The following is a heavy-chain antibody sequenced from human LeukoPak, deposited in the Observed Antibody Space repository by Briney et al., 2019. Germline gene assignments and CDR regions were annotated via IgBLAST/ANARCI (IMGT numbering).Heavy chain of an antibody. CDR2: ISSSSSYI. V-gene: IGHV3-21*01. CDR3: ARAAGYSSSWYSGDY. Sequence: GGSLRLSCATSGFTFSSYSMNWVRQAPGKGLEWVSSISSSSSYIYYADSVKGRFTISRDNAKNSLYLQMNSLRAEDTAVYYCARAAGYSSSWYSGDYWGQGTLVTVSS. D-gene: IGHD6-13*01. J-gene: IGHJ4*02. CDR1: GFTFSSYS.